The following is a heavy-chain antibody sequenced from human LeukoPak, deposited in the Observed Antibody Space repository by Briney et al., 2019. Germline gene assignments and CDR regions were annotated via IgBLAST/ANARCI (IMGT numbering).Heavy chain of an antibody. J-gene: IGHJ4*02. D-gene: IGHD6-13*01. CDR2: IFPADSDT. CDR1: GYIFTNYW. Sequence: HGESLKISCKVSGYIFTNYWIGWVRQMPGKGLEWMGIIFPADSDTRYSPSFQGQVTISADKSISTAYLQWSSLKASDTAMYYCARQRLIAAFDYWGQGTLVTVSS. V-gene: IGHV5-51*01. CDR3: ARQRLIAAFDY.